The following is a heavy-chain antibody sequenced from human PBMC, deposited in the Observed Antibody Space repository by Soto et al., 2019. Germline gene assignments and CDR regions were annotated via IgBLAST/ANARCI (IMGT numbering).Heavy chain of an antibody. CDR1: GSALTELS. CDR2: SDREDGET. V-gene: IGHV1-24*01. CDR3: TRGNWFDP. Sequence: QVRLIQSGTEVKKPGASVKVSCSLSGSALTELSLHWVRQAPGKGLEWMGCSDREDGETFYAQKFEGRLTSTDDTSTNTAYMELRSLGSEDTAVYYCTRGNWFDPWGQGTLVAVSS. J-gene: IGHJ5*02.